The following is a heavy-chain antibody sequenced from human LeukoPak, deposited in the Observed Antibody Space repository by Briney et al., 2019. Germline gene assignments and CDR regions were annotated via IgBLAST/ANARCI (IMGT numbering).Heavy chain of an antibody. CDR3: ARERAGVCDY. CDR1: GGSISSGDYY. V-gene: IGHV4-30-4*01. J-gene: IGHJ4*02. CDR2: IYYSGST. D-gene: IGHD3-10*01. Sequence: SETLSLTCTVSGGSISSGDYYWSWIRQPPGKGLEWIGCIYYSGSTYYNPSLKSRVTISVDTSKNQFSLKLSSVTAADTAVYYCARERAGVCDYWGQGTLVTVSS.